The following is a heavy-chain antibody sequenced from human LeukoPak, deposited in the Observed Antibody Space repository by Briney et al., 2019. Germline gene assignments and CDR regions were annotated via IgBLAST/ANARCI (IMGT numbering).Heavy chain of an antibody. V-gene: IGHV4-31*03. CDR2: IYYSGST. D-gene: IGHD6-13*01. CDR1: GGSISSGGYY. Sequence: SQTLSLTCTVSGGSISSGGYYWSWIRQHPGKGLEWIVYIYYSGSTYYNPSLKSRVTISVDTSKNQFSLKLSSVTAADTAVYYCARYSSSWYDEGFDYWGQGTLVTVSS. J-gene: IGHJ4*02. CDR3: ARYSSSWYDEGFDY.